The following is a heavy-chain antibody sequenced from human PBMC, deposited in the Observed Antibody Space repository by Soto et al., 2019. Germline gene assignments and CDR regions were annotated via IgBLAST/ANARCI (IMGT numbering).Heavy chain of an antibody. CDR1: GGSISSYY. J-gene: IGHJ5*02. CDR2: IYYSGST. Sequence: SETLSLTCTVSGGSISSYYWSWSRQRPGKGREWIGYIYYSGSTNYNPSLKSRVTIRVETCKNQFSLKLSSVTAADTAVYYCARGSGGSFHWFEPWGKGTLVAVSS. D-gene: IGHD2-15*01. CDR3: ARGSGGSFHWFEP. V-gene: IGHV4-59*01.